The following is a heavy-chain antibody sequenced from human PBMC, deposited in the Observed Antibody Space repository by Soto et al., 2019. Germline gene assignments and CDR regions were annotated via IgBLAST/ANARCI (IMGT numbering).Heavy chain of an antibody. V-gene: IGHV4-39*01. J-gene: IGHJ5*02. Sequence: PSETLSLTCTVSGGSISSSIYYWGWIRQPPGKGLERIGSIYYSGSTYYNPSLKSRVTISVDTSKNQFSLKLSSVTAADTAVYYCVRYAVRATRYNWNMIWFDPWGEGTLVTVS. D-gene: IGHD1-20*01. CDR1: GGSISSSIYY. CDR2: IYYSGST. CDR3: VRYAVRATRYNWNMIWFDP.